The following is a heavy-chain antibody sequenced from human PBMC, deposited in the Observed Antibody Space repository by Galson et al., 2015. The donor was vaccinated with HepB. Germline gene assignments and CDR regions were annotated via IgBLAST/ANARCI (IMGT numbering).Heavy chain of an antibody. CDR3: TRRGDCSGDSCYSDY. Sequence: SLRLSCADSGLIFSDFAIHWVRQASGKGLEWLGRIRSRANSYATAYSPSLKGRVSISRGDSKNTAYLHMNSLKIEDTALYYCTRRGDCSGDSCYSDYWGQGTLVTVSS. J-gene: IGHJ4*02. D-gene: IGHD2-15*01. CDR1: GLIFSDFA. V-gene: IGHV3-73*01. CDR2: IRSRANSYAT.